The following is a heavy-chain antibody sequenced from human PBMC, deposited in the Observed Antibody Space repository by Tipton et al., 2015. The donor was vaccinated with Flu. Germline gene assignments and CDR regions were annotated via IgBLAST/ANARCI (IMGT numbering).Heavy chain of an antibody. CDR2: INHSGRT. CDR1: GGSFSGYY. CDR3: ARGHTAMVGSLYYYGMDV. V-gene: IGHV4-34*01. D-gene: IGHD5-18*01. J-gene: IGHJ6*02. Sequence: TLSLTCAVYGGSFSGYYWSWIRQPPGKGLEWIGEINHSGRTNYNPSLKSRVTISVDTSKNQFSLKLSSVTAADTAVYYCARGHTAMVGSLYYYGMDVWGQGTTVTVSS.